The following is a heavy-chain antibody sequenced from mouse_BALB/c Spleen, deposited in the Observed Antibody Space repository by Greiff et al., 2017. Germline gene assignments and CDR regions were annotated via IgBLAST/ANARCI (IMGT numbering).Heavy chain of an antibody. V-gene: IGHV3-6*02. J-gene: IGHJ2*01. CDR3: ARGHYDDY. CDR1: GYSITSGYY. Sequence: EVKLMESGPGLVKPSQSLSLTCSVTGYSITSGYYWNWIRQFPGNKLEWMGYISYDGSNNYNPSLKNRISITRDTSKNQFFLKLNSVTTEDTATYYCARGHYDDYWGQGTTLTVSS. CDR2: ISYDGSN. D-gene: IGHD2-4*01.